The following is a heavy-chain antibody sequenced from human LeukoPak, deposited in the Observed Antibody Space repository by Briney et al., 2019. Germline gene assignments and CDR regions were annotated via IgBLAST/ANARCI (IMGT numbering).Heavy chain of an antibody. D-gene: IGHD3-3*01. V-gene: IGHV3-48*03. CDR2: ISGRGSSI. Sequence: GGSLRLSCVGSGYTFSDFEMNWVRQAPGKGLEWVAYISGRGSSIYYLDSVKGRFTISRDNAKNTLYLQMNSLRAEDTAFYYCAKGFSYYDFWSGHDYWGQGTLVTVSS. CDR3: AKGFSYYDFWSGHDY. J-gene: IGHJ4*02. CDR1: GYTFSDFE.